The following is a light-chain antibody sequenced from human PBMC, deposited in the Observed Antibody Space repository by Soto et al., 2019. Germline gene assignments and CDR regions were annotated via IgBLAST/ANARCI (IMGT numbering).Light chain of an antibody. CDR3: PYVGASIYV. Sequence: QSALTQPPSVSGSPGQSITVSCTGTSSDIGASNFVSWYQHLPGRAPKVIIFEATNRPSGVSDRFSGSKAGITASLTISGLQAADEAEYFCPYVGASIYVFGTGTKVTVL. V-gene: IGLV2-14*01. J-gene: IGLJ1*01. CDR1: SSDIGASNF. CDR2: EAT.